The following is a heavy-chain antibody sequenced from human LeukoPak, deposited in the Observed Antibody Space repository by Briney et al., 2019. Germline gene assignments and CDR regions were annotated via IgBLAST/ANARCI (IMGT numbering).Heavy chain of an antibody. J-gene: IGHJ3*02. D-gene: IGHD3-22*01. CDR3: ARPRDSSGYYDAFDI. CDR2: INHSGST. V-gene: IGHV4-34*01. CDR1: GGSFSGYY. Sequence: PSETLSLTCAVYGGSFSGYYWSWIRQPPGKGLEWIGEINHSGSTNYNPSLKGRVTISVDTSKNQFSLKLSSVTAADTAVYYCARPRDSSGYYDAFDIWGQGTMVTVSS.